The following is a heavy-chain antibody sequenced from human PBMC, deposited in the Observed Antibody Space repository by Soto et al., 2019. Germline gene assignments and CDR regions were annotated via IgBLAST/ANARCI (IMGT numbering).Heavy chain of an antibody. CDR1: GFTFSSYA. J-gene: IGHJ4*02. CDR2: ISGSGGST. Sequence: GGSLRLSCAASGFTFSSYAMSWVRQAPGKGLEWVSAISGSGGSTYYADSVKGRFTISRDNSKNTLYLQMNSLRAEDTAVYYCAKGNYDILTGYIAPQFVSPPDYWGQGTLVTVSS. D-gene: IGHD3-9*01. CDR3: AKGNYDILTGYIAPQFVSPPDY. V-gene: IGHV3-23*01.